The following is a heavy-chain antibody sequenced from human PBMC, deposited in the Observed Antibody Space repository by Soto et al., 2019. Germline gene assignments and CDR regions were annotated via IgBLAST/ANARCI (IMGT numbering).Heavy chain of an antibody. Sequence: SETLSLTCTVSGGSLCRGDYYLSWIRQPPGKGLEWIGYVYYSGTTNYNPFLKSRVTLSLDKSKNQFSLKLSSVTAADTAVYYCARIHFGDEPSYYYYGMDVWGKGTTVTVSS. V-gene: IGHV4-61*08. D-gene: IGHD4-17*01. CDR3: ARIHFGDEPSYYYYGMDV. J-gene: IGHJ6*04. CDR1: GGSLCRGDYY. CDR2: VYYSGTT.